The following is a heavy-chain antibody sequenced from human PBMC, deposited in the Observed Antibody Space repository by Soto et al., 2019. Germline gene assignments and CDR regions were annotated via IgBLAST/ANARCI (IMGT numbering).Heavy chain of an antibody. Sequence: EVQLVESGGGLVQPGGSLRRSCTASGFSLSDHYVDWVRQAPGKGLEWVGRSRNKANSYTTEYAASVRGRFTISRDDSRNSLYLQLDSLNTEDTAVYYCSRDFTASGTYAFDYWGQGTLVTVSS. J-gene: IGHJ4*02. CDR2: SRNKANSYTT. CDR3: SRDFTASGTYAFDY. D-gene: IGHD3-10*01. CDR1: GFSLSDHY. V-gene: IGHV3-72*01.